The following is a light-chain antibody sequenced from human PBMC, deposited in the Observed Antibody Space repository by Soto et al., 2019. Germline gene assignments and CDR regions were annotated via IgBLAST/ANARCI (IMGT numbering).Light chain of an antibody. CDR3: QQSYSTVLPT. V-gene: IGKV1-39*01. J-gene: IGKJ4*01. CDR1: QSISTY. CDR2: AAS. Sequence: DIQMTQSPSSLSASVGDRVTITCRASQSISTYLNWFQQRPGKAPRLLIYAASTLQSGVPSRFSGSGSGTDFTLTINSLQPEDFATYYCQQSYSTVLPTFGGGTKVDIK.